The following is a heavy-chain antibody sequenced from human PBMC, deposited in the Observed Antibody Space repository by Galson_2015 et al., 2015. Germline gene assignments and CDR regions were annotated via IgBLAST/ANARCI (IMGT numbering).Heavy chain of an antibody. V-gene: IGHV1-46*01. Sequence: SVKVSCKASGYMFTSYYIHWVRQAPGQGLEWMGMINRNGDSTTYAQKFQGRVTMTRDTSTSTVYMELSSLRPDDTAVYYCARARQANWYFDFWGRGTLVTVSS. D-gene: IGHD5-12*01. CDR1: GYMFTSYY. J-gene: IGHJ2*01. CDR2: INRNGDST. CDR3: ARARQANWYFDF.